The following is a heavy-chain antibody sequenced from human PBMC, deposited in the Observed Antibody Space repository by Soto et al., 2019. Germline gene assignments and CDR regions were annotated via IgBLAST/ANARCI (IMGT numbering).Heavy chain of an antibody. V-gene: IGHV3-7*01. CDR2: IKQDGSEK. CDR1: GFTFSSYW. Sequence: GGSLRLSCAASGFTFSSYWMSWVRQAPGKGLEWVANIKQDGSEKYYVDSVKGRFTISRDNAKNSLYLQMNSLRAEDTAVYYCARDAYNWKPIAGYYYYMDVWGKGTTVTVSS. CDR3: ARDAYNWKPIAGYYYYMDV. J-gene: IGHJ6*03. D-gene: IGHD1-20*01.